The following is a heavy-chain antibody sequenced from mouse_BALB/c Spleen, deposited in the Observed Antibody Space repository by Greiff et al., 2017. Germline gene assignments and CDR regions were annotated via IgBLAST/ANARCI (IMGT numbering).Heavy chain of an antibody. V-gene: IGHV1-31*01. Sequence: VQLQQSGPELVKPGASVKISCKASGYSFTGYYMHWVKQSHVKSLEWIGRINPYNGATSYNQNFKDKASLTVDKSSSTAYMELHSLTSEDSAVYYCARAALGYDREDYWGQGTTLTVSS. CDR1: GYSFTGYY. J-gene: IGHJ2*01. CDR3: ARAALGYDREDY. D-gene: IGHD2-14*01. CDR2: INPYNGAT.